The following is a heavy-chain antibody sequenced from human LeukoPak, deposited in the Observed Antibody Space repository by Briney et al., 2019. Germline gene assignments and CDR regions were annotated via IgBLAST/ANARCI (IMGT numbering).Heavy chain of an antibody. CDR3: GXXXVKGIAAAGNPYLFDY. V-gene: IGHV1-18*01. CDR2: ISAYNGNT. CDR1: GYTFTSYG. J-gene: IGHJ4*02. Sequence: GASVKVSCKASGYTFTSYGISWVRQAPGQGLEWMGWISAYNGNTNYAQKLQGRVTMTTDTSTSTAYMELRSRRSDDTAVYCCGXXXVKGIAAAGNPYLFDYWGQGTLVTVSS. D-gene: IGHD6-13*01.